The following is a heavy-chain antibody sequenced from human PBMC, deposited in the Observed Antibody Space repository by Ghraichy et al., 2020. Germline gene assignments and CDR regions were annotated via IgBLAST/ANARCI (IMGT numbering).Heavy chain of an antibody. CDR3: ANEYSSSTLAFDN. CDR2: IIPIFGTA. J-gene: IGHJ3*02. D-gene: IGHD6-6*01. CDR1: GGTFSSYA. Sequence: SVKVSCKASGGTFSSYAISWVRQAPGQGLEWMGGIIPIFGTANYAQKFQGRVTITADESTRTAYLELSSQRSEDTAVYYCANEYSSSTLAFDNWGQGTMVTVSS. V-gene: IGHV1-69*13.